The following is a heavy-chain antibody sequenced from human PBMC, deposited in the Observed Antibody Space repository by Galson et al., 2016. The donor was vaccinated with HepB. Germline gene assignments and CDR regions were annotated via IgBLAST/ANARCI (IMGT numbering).Heavy chain of an antibody. J-gene: IGHJ4*01. V-gene: IGHV5-51*01. Sequence: QSGAEVKKPGESLKISCKGSGYIFSSYWIGWVRQMPGKGLEWMGIIYAGDSDTRYSPSFQGQVTISVDKSIDTAYLQWSSLRASDTAIYYCVRGGGSSYWDEGYWGQGTLDTVAT. CDR1: GYIFSSYW. CDR3: VRGGGSSYWDEGY. CDR2: IYAGDSDT. D-gene: IGHD1-26*01.